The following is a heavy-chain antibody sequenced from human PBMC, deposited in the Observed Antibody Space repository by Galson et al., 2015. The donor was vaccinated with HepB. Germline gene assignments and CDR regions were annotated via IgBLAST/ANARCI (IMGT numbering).Heavy chain of an antibody. D-gene: IGHD6-13*01. Sequence: SVKVSCKAPGYTFTSYAMNWVRQAPGQGLEWMGWINTNTGNPTYAQGFTGRFVFSLDTPVSTAYLQISSLKAEDTAVYYCARDDVLSSWYPQLYYYYYGMDVWGQGSTVTVFS. J-gene: IGHJ6*02. CDR3: ARDDVLSSWYPQLYYYYYGMDV. V-gene: IGHV7-4-1*02. CDR2: INTNTGNP. CDR1: GYTFTSYA.